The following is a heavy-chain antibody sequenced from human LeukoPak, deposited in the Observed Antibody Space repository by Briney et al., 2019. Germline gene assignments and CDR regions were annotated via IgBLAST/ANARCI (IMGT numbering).Heavy chain of an antibody. CDR3: ASPGIAVAGGQAADY. D-gene: IGHD6-19*01. Sequence: SETLSLTCTVSGGSISSGSYYWSWIRQPPGKGLEWIGEINHSGSTNYNPSLKSRVTISVDTSKNQFSLKLSSVTAADTAVYYCASPGIAVAGGQAADYWGQGTLVTVSS. V-gene: IGHV4-39*07. CDR2: INHSGST. CDR1: GGSISSGSYY. J-gene: IGHJ4*02.